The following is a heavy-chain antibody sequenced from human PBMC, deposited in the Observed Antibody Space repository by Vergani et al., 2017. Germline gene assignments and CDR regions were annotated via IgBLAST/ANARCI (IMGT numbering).Heavy chain of an antibody. Sequence: QVQLVESGGGVVQPGRSLRLSCAATGFTFSTYGMHWVRQAPGKGLEWVAVIWYDGYNKYYADSVKGRFTISRDSSKNTLYLQMNSLRAEDTAVYYCARAMYSSGWYFDYWGQGTLVTVSS. D-gene: IGHD6-19*01. CDR3: ARAMYSSGWYFDY. J-gene: IGHJ4*02. CDR2: IWYDGYNK. V-gene: IGHV3-33*01. CDR1: GFTFSTYG.